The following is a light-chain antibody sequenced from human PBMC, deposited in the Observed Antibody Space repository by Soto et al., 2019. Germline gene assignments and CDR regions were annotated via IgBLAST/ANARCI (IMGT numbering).Light chain of an antibody. J-gene: IGLJ7*01. CDR1: SGQSSYA. CDR2: LNSDGSH. CDR3: QTWGTGIHV. Sequence: QLVLTQSPSASASLGASVKLTCTLSSGQSSYAIAWHQQQPEKGPRYLMKLNSDGSHSKGDGIPDRFSGSSSGAERYLTISTLQSEDEADYYCQTWGTGIHVFGGGTQLTVL. V-gene: IGLV4-69*01.